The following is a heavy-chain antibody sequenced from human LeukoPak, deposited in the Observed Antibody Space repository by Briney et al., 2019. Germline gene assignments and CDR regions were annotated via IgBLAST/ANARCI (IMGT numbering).Heavy chain of an antibody. CDR3: ATTVTTLPYYYNYMDV. CDR1: GFTFSDYW. V-gene: IGHV3-7*01. J-gene: IGHJ6*03. CDR2: IKQDGSEK. Sequence: GGSLRLSCAASGFTFSDYWMTWVRQAPGKGLEWVANIKQDGSEKYYVDSVKGRFIISRDNAKNSLYLQMNSLRAEDTAVYYCATTVTTLPYYYNYMDVWGRGTTVTISS. D-gene: IGHD4-17*01.